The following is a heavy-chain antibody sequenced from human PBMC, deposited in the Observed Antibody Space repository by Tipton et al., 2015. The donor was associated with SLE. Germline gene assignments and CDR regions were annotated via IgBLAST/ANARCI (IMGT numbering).Heavy chain of an antibody. Sequence: TLSLTSTVSGGSISSYYWSWIRQPPGKGLEWIGYIYYSGSTYYNPSLKSRVTISVDTSKNQFSLKLSSVTAADTAVYYCARVRSGWYAVYWGQGTLVTVSS. CDR2: IYYSGST. D-gene: IGHD6-19*01. CDR3: ARVRSGWYAVY. J-gene: IGHJ4*02. V-gene: IGHV4-30-4*01. CDR1: GGSISSYY.